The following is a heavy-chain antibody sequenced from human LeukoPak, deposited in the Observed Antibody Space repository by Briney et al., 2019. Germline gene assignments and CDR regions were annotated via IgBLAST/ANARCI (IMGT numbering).Heavy chain of an antibody. D-gene: IGHD3-22*01. V-gene: IGHV4-59*01. CDR2: IYYSGST. CDR3: ARGPGRGSMIMDHDVFDI. Sequence: SETLSLTCTVSGGSISSYYWSWIRQPPGKGLEWVGYIYYSGSTNYNPSLKSRVTISVDTSKNQFSLKLSSVTAADTAVYYGARGPGRGSMIMDHDVFDIWGQGTMVTVSS. CDR1: GGSISSYY. J-gene: IGHJ3*02.